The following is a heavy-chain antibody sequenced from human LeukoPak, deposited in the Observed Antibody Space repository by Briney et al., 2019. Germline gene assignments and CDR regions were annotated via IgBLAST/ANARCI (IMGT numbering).Heavy chain of an antibody. V-gene: IGHV4-61*08. D-gene: IGHD2-2*01. CDR3: ARLGYCSSTSCTEGPHPIGY. CDR1: GGSISSGGYY. J-gene: IGHJ4*02. CDR2: IYYSGST. Sequence: SQTLSLTCTVSGGSISSGGYYWSWIRQHPGKGLEWIGYIYYSGSTNYNPSLKSRVTISVDTSKNQFSLKLSSVTAADTAVYYCARLGYCSSTSCTEGPHPIGYWGQGTLVTVSS.